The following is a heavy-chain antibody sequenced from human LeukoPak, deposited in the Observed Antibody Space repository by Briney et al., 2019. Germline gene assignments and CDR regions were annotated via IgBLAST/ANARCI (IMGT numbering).Heavy chain of an antibody. V-gene: IGHV3-74*01. CDR3: ARDGAYTIDY. Sequence: GGSLRLSCVASGFTFSNHWMHWVRQTPEKGLVWVSRIYNDGSKTTYADSVKGRFTISRDNAKNTVYLQMNSLRAEDTAVYYCARDGAYTIDYWGQGILVTVSS. CDR2: IYNDGSKT. D-gene: IGHD3-16*01. J-gene: IGHJ4*02. CDR1: GFTFSNHW.